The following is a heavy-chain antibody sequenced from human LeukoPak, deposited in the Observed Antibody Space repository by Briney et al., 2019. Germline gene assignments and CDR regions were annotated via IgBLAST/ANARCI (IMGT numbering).Heavy chain of an antibody. J-gene: IGHJ4*02. D-gene: IGHD4-17*01. Sequence: GGFLRLSCVASGFTFSSYWMHWVRQDPRKGLVWVSRINSDGSSTSYADSVKGRFTISRDNAKNTLYLQMNSLRAEDTAVYYCARGEGYGDYGYWGQGTLVTVSS. CDR2: INSDGSST. CDR1: GFTFSSYW. V-gene: IGHV3-74*01. CDR3: ARGEGYGDYGY.